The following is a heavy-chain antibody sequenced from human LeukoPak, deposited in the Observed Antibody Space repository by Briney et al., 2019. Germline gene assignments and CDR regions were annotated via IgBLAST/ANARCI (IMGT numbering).Heavy chain of an antibody. CDR3: ARSYCGGDCKRFYYYYGMDV. D-gene: IGHD2-21*02. CDR2: IIPILGIA. CDR1: GGTFSSYA. V-gene: IGHV1-69*04. Sequence: SVKVSCKPSGGTFSSYAISWVRQAPGQGLAWMGRIIPILGIANYAQKFQGRVTITADKSTRRACMELSSLRSEDMGAYYCARSYCGGDCKRFYYYYGMDVWGQGNTVTVSS. J-gene: IGHJ6*02.